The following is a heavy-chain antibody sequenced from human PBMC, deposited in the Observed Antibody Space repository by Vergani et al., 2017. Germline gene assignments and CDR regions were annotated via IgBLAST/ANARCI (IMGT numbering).Heavy chain of an antibody. CDR3: ARRVGYYYDSSGNYYFDY. CDR2: MNPNSGNT. Sequence: QVQLVQSGAEVKKPGASVKVSCKASGYTFTSYDINWVRQATGQGLEWMGWMNPNSGNTGYAQKFQGRVTMTRNTSISTAYMELSSLRSEDTAVSYCARRVGYYYDSSGNYYFDYWGQGTLVTVSS. J-gene: IGHJ4*02. CDR1: GYTFTSYD. D-gene: IGHD3-22*01. V-gene: IGHV1-8*01.